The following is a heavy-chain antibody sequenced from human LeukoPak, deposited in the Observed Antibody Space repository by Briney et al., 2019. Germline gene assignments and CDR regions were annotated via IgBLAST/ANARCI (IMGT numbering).Heavy chain of an antibody. CDR2: ISGSGGST. J-gene: IGHJ4*02. CDR3: AKERSWSHFDWLLFSRASNDY. CDR1: GFTFSSYG. V-gene: IGHV3-23*01. Sequence: PGGSLRLSCAASGFTFSSYGMSWVRQAPGKGLEWVSAISGSGGSTYYADSVKGRFTISRDNSKNTLYLQMNSLRAEDTAVYYCAKERSWSHFDWLLFSRASNDYWGQGTLVTVSS. D-gene: IGHD3-9*01.